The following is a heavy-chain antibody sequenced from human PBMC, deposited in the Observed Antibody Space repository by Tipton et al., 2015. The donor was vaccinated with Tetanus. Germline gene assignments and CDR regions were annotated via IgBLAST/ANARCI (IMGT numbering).Heavy chain of an antibody. J-gene: IGHJ4*02. V-gene: IGHV3-33*01. Sequence: SLRLSCAASGFTFNGYGMHWVRQAPGKGLEWLALVWDDGSKQYYADSVKGRFTISRDNSKNAVDLQMNNLRDEDTAVYYCAGEGSLGGLGPVDSWGQGTLVAVSS. CDR3: AGEGSLGGLGPVDS. D-gene: IGHD3-16*01. CDR2: VWDDGSKQ. CDR1: GFTFNGYG.